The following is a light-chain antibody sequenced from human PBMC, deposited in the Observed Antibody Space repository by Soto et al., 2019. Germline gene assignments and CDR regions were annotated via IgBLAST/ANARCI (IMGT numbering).Light chain of an antibody. CDR1: SSDVGGYNY. Sequence: QSALTQPASVSGSPGQSITISCTGTSSDVGGYNYVSWYQQQAGKAPKLIIHEVSNRPSGVSNRFSGSKSGNTASLTISGLQADDEAYYYCCSYVGIRNFVFGGGTKLTVL. J-gene: IGLJ2*01. CDR2: EVS. V-gene: IGLV2-23*02. CDR3: CSYVGIRNFV.